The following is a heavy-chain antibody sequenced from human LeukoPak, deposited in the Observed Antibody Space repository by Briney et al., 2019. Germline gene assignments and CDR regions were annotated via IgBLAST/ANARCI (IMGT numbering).Heavy chain of an antibody. V-gene: IGHV4-59*01. D-gene: IGHD3-3*01. CDR1: GGSISSYY. CDR3: ARGTYYDFWSGYFDYYYYGMDV. CDR2: IYYSGST. J-gene: IGHJ6*02. Sequence: SSETLSLTCTVSGGSISSYYWSWIRQPPGKGLEWIGYIYYSGSTNYNPSLKSRVTIPVDTSKNQFSLKLSSVTAADTAVYYCARGTYYDFWSGYFDYYYYGMDVWGQGTTVTVSS.